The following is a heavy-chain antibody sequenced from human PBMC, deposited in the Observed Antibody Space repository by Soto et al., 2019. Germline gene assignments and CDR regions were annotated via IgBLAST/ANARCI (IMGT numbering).Heavy chain of an antibody. J-gene: IGHJ4*02. CDR2: IYYSGST. Sequence: QVQLQESGPGLVKPSQTLSLTCTVSGGSISSGGYYWSWIRQHPGKGLEWIGYIYYSGSTYYNPSLKSRVTLSVDTSKNQFSLKPSSVTAADTAVYYCARDPHGEYYFDYWGQGTLVTVSS. CDR1: GGSISSGGYY. V-gene: IGHV4-31*03. CDR3: ARDPHGEYYFDY.